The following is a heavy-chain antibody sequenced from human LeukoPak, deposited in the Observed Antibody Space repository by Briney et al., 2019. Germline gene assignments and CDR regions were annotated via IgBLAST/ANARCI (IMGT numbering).Heavy chain of an antibody. CDR1: GFTFSDYW. CDR2: IKQDGNER. V-gene: IGHV3-7*01. J-gene: IGHJ4*02. Sequence: PGGSLRLSCAASGFTFSDYWMAWVRQSPGKGRVWVANIKQDGNERNYVDSVRGRFTISRDNAKSSLFLQMSSLRVDDTAVYYCARDQAVALDYWGQGSLVTVSS. CDR3: ARDQAVALDY.